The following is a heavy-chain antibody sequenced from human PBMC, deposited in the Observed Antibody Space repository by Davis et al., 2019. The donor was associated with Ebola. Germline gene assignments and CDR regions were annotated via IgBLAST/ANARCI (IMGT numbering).Heavy chain of an antibody. D-gene: IGHD5-24*01. J-gene: IGHJ4*02. V-gene: IGHV3-23*01. Sequence: GGSLRLSCAASGFTLSSYAMSWVRQAPGKGLEWVSVVSGGGGITYYADSVKGRFTISRDNSKNTLYLQMNSLRAEDTALYYCAKSMGMATIRGISTLYYFDYWGQGTLVTVSS. CDR3: AKSMGMATIRGISTLYYFDY. CDR1: GFTLSSYA. CDR2: VSGGGGIT.